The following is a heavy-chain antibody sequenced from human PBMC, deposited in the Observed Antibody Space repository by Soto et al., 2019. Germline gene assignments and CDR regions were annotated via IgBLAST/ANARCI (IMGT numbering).Heavy chain of an antibody. CDR3: ARDSSDSDYYYYYMDV. CDR1: GFTFSSYW. J-gene: IGHJ6*03. V-gene: IGHV3-74*01. Sequence: GGSLRLSCAASGFTFSSYWMHWVRQAPGKGLVWVSRINSDGSSTSYADSVKGRFTISRDNAKNTLYLQMNSLRAEDTAVYYCARDSSDSDYYYYYMDVWGKGTTVTVSS. CDR2: INSDGSST. D-gene: IGHD2-21*02.